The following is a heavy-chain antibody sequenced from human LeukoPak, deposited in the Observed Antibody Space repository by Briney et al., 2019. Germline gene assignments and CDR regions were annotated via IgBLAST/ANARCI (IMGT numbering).Heavy chain of an antibody. J-gene: IGHJ4*02. D-gene: IGHD6-13*01. CDR3: ARAWIAAAGPGTSDY. V-gene: IGHV1-18*01. CDR1: GYTFISYG. CDR2: ISPHNGNT. Sequence: ASVKVSCKASGYTFISYGINWVRQAPGQGLEWMGWISPHNGNTNYAQKLQGRVTMTTDTSTSTAYMEVRSLRSDDTAVYYCARAWIAAAGPGTSDYWGQGTLVMVSS.